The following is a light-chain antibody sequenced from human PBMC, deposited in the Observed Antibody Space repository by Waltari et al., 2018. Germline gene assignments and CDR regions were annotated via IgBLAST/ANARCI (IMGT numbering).Light chain of an antibody. CDR1: QSVLSSSNNKNY. CDR3: QQYYTTPYT. J-gene: IGKJ2*01. CDR2: WAF. Sequence: DIVMTQSPDSLAVSLGERATINCKARQSVLSSSNNKNYLAWYQQKPGQPPKLLIYWAFTRESGVPDRFSGGGSGTDFTLTISSLQAEDVAVYYCQQYYTTPYTFGHGTKLEVK. V-gene: IGKV4-1*01.